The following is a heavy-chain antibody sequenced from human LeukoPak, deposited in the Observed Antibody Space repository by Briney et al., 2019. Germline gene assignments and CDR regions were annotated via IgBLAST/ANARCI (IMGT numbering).Heavy chain of an antibody. V-gene: IGHV3-21*01. D-gene: IGHD3-22*01. CDR1: GFTFSSHN. Sequence: GSLGLSCAASGFTFSSHNMNWVRQAPGKGLEWVSSISGRGNYIFYADSVKGRFTISRDSAKNSLSLQMNSLRAEDTAVYYCAKDQGFDYYDSSGYYLDYWGQGTLVTVSS. CDR2: ISGRGNYI. CDR3: AKDQGFDYYDSSGYYLDY. J-gene: IGHJ4*02.